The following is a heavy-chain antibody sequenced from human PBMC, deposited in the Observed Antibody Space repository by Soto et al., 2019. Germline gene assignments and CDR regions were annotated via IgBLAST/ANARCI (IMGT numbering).Heavy chain of an antibody. CDR1: GFTFSSYA. D-gene: IGHD6-13*01. CDR3: ANIIAAAAPFDY. J-gene: IGHJ4*02. V-gene: IGHV3-23*01. Sequence: EVQLLESGGGLVQPGGSLRLSCAASGFTFSSYAMSWVRQAPGKGLKWVSVISGSGGGTYYADSVKGRFTISRDNSKNTMYLQMNGLRAEDTAVYYCANIIAAAAPFDYWGQGTLVTVSS. CDR2: ISGSGGGT.